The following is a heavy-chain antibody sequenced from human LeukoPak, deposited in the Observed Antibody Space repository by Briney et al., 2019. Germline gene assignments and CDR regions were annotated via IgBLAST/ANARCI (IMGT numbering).Heavy chain of an antibody. J-gene: IGHJ6*04. CDR3: ASTPYSGYDYYYYGMDV. V-gene: IGHV4-31*03. Sequence: SQTLSLTCTVSGGSISSGGYYWSWIRQHPGKGLEWIGYIYYSGSTYYNPSLKSRVTISVDTSKNQFSLKLSSVTAADTAVYYCASTPYSGYDYYYYGMDVWGKGTTATVSS. CDR2: IYYSGST. CDR1: GGSISSGGYY. D-gene: IGHD5-12*01.